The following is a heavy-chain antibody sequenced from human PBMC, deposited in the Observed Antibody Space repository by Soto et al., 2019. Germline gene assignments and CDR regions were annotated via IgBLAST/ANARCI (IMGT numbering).Heavy chain of an antibody. CDR3: AINYRYSSGCWDFDY. CDR1: GYTFTSYG. J-gene: IGHJ4*01. CDR2: ISAYDGNT. Sequence: QVQLVQSGAEVKKPGASVKVSCKASGYTFTSYGISCVRQAPAQGLEWMGWISAYDGNTNYAQKLQGRVTMTTDTSTSTAYMELRSLRSDDTAVYYCAINYRYSSGCWDFDYWGQGTLVTVSS. V-gene: IGHV1-18*01. D-gene: IGHD6-19*01.